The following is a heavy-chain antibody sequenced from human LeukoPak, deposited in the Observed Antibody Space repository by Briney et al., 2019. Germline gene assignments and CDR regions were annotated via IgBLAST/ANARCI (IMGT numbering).Heavy chain of an antibody. D-gene: IGHD3-22*01. V-gene: IGHV4-59*08. CDR3: ARSRNYYDSSALNP. J-gene: IGHJ5*02. CDR1: GGSISSNY. Sequence: SETLSLTCTVSGGSISSNYWSWIRQPPGKGLEWIGYIYYSGSTNYNPSLKSRVTLSVDTSKNQFSLKLSSVTAADTAVYYCARSRNYYDSSALNPWGQGTLVTVSS. CDR2: IYYSGST.